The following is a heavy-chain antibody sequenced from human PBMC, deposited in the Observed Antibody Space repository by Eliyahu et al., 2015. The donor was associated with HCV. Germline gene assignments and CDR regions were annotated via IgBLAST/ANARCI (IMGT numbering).Heavy chain of an antibody. D-gene: IGHD1-26*01. V-gene: IGHV3-11*04. Sequence: QVQLVESGGGLVKPGGSLRLSCAASGFTFGDYYMSWIRQAPGKGLEGVSHITTSGSTIYHADSVKGRFTIARDNAKNSLYLQMNNLRVEDTAVYYCVRGGQTRGDHWGQGTLVTVSS. J-gene: IGHJ4*02. CDR2: ITTSGSTI. CDR1: GFTFGDYY. CDR3: VRGGQTRGDH.